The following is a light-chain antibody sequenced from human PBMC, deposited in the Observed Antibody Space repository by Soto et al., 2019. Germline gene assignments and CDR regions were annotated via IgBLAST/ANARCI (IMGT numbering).Light chain of an antibody. J-gene: IGKJ1*01. Sequence: AWYQQKPGQAPRLLIYCASTRATGIPARFSGSGSGTDFTLTISSLQSEDFAVYYCQQYNNWPPWTFGQGTKVEIK. CDR3: QQYNNWPPWT. V-gene: IGKV3-15*01. CDR2: CAS.